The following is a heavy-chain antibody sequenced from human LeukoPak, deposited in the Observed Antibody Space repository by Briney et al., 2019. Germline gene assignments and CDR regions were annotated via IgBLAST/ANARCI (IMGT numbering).Heavy chain of an antibody. V-gene: IGHV2-70*17. CDR1: GFSLSTSGMC. CDR3: ARVTTVTTRYFEY. J-gene: IGHJ4*02. D-gene: IGHD4-17*01. Sequence: SGPTLVNPTPTLTLTCTFSGFSLSTSGMCVSWIRQPPGKPLEWLARIDWDDDKFYSTSLKTRLTISKDTSKNQVVLTMTSMDPVDTAMYFCARVTTVTTRYFEYWGQGTLVTVSS. CDR2: IDWDDDK.